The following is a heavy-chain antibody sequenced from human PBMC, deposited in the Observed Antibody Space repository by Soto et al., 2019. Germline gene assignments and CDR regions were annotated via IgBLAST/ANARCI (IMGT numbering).Heavy chain of an antibody. J-gene: IGHJ4*02. CDR1: GGSISSYY. D-gene: IGHD5-12*01. V-gene: IGHV4-59*01. Sequence: SETLSLTCTVSGGSISSYYWSWFRQPPGKGLEWIGYIYYSGSTNYNPSLKSRVTISVDTSKNQFSLKLSSVTAADTAVYYCAQYTHGYSGYGLFDYWGQGTLVTVSS. CDR3: AQYTHGYSGYGLFDY. CDR2: IYYSGST.